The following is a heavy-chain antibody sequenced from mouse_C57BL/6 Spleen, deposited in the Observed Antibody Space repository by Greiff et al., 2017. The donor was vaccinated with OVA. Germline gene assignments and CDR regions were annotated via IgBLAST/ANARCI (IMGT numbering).Heavy chain of an antibody. CDR3: ARRNSDYGVDYAMDY. CDR2: IDPSDSET. V-gene: IGHV1-52*01. Sequence: VQLQQPGAELVRPGSSVKLSCKASGYTFTSYWMHWVKQRPLQGLEWIGNIDPSDSETHYNQKFKDKATLTVDKSSSTAYMQLSSLTSEDSAVYYCARRNSDYGVDYAMDYWGQGTSVTVSS. CDR1: GYTFTSYW. D-gene: IGHD2-5*01. J-gene: IGHJ4*01.